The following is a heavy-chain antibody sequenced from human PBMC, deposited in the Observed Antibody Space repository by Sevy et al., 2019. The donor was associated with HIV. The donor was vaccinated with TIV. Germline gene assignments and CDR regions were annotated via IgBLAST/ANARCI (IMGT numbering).Heavy chain of an antibody. CDR2: INHSGST. V-gene: IGHV4-34*01. Sequence: SETLSLTCAVYGGSFSGYYWNWIRQSPGKGLEWIGEINHSGSTHYNPYLKSRVTISVDTSENQFSLRLNSVTAADTAVYYCARAPPVVGAPGAPSWFDPWGQGTLVTVSS. CDR1: GGSFSGYY. D-gene: IGHD2-2*01. CDR3: ARAPPVVGAPGAPSWFDP. J-gene: IGHJ5*02.